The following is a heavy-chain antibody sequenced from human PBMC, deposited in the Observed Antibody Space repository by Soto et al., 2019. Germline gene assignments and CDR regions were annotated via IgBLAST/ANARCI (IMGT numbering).Heavy chain of an antibody. V-gene: IGHV3-23*01. CDR1: GFTVSSYA. CDR3: AKEGYGDYFDY. Sequence: SXVLLRLSFAASGFTVSSYAMSWVRQAPGKGLEWVSAISGSGGSTYYADSVKGRFTISRDNSKNTLYLQMNSLRAEDTAVYYCAKEGYGDYFDYWGQGTLGTVSS. CDR2: ISGSGGST. D-gene: IGHD4-17*01. J-gene: IGHJ4*02.